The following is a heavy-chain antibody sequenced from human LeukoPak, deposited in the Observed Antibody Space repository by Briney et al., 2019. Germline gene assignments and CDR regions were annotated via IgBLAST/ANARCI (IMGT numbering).Heavy chain of an antibody. Sequence: GGSLRLSCAASGFTFSSYSMNWVRQALGKGLEWVAVISYDGNNKYYADSVKGRLTISRDNSKNTLYLQMNSLRAEDTAVYYCARDYLWGSYRYTPLDYWGQGTLVTVSS. CDR2: ISYDGNNK. CDR1: GFTFSSYS. CDR3: ARDYLWGSYRYTPLDY. D-gene: IGHD3-16*02. V-gene: IGHV3-30*03. J-gene: IGHJ4*02.